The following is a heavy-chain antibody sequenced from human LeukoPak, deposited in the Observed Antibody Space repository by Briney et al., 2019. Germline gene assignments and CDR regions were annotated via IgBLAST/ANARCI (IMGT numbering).Heavy chain of an antibody. CDR3: ARDGYVSGYYYDSSGSRSFDC. CDR1: GYTFTSYG. J-gene: IGHJ4*02. Sequence: ASVKVSCKASGYTFTSYGISWVRQAPGQGLEWMGWISAYNGNTNYAQKLQGRVTMTTDTSTSTAYMELRSLRSDDTAVYYCARDGYVSGYYYDSSGSRSFDCWGQGTLVTVCS. CDR2: ISAYNGNT. V-gene: IGHV1-18*01. D-gene: IGHD3-22*01.